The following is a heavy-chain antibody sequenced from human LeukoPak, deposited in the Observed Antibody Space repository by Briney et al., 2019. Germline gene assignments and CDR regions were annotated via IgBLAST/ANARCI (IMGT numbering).Heavy chain of an antibody. CDR3: ARENSGSYRECDH. Sequence: SETLSLTCTVSGGSISSYYWSWIRQPAGKGLEWIGRIYTSGSTNYNASLKSRVSMSVDTSKNQFSLKLSSVTAADTAVFYCARENSGSYRECDHWGQGTLVTVSS. V-gene: IGHV4-4*07. CDR1: GGSISSYY. CDR2: IYTSGST. J-gene: IGHJ4*02. D-gene: IGHD1-26*01.